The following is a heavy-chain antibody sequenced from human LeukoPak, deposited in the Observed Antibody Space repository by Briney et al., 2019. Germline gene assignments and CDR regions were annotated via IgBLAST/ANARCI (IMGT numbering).Heavy chain of an antibody. CDR2: INSDGSST. D-gene: IGHD5-12*01. J-gene: IGHJ5*02. Sequence: GGSLRLSCAASGFTFSSYWMHWVRQAPGKGLVWVSRINSDGSSTSHADSVKGRFTISRDNAKNTLYLQMNSLRVEDTAVYYCARPRGYSGYDPFDLWGQGTLVTVSS. CDR3: ARPRGYSGYDPFDL. V-gene: IGHV3-74*01. CDR1: GFTFSSYW.